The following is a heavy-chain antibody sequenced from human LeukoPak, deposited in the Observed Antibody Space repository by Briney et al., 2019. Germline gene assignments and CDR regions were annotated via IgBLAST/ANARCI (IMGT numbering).Heavy chain of an antibody. CDR1: GYTFTSYG. D-gene: IGHD3-22*01. CDR3: ARTYYYETTGYPGYLDD. CDR2: ISGYNGDT. V-gene: IGHV1-18*01. J-gene: IGHJ4*02. Sequence: GASVKVSCKASGYTFTSYGVSWVRQAPGQGLEWMGWISGYNGDTDYAQKFRGRVTMTTDTSTSTAYMDLRSLRSDDTAVYYCARTYYYETTGYPGYLDDWGQGTLLTVSS.